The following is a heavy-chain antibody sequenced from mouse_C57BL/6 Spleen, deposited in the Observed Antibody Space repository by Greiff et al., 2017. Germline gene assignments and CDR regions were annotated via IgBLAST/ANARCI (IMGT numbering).Heavy chain of an antibody. V-gene: IGHV5-17*01. CDR3: ARGANWYYFDY. CDR2: ISSGSSTI. D-gene: IGHD4-1*01. Sequence: DVMLVESGGGLVKPGGSLKLSCAASGFTFSDYGMHWVRQAPEKGLEWVAYISSGSSTIYYADTVKGRFTISRDNAKNTLFLQMTSLRSEDTAMYYCARGANWYYFDYWGQGTTLTVSS. J-gene: IGHJ2*01. CDR1: GFTFSDYG.